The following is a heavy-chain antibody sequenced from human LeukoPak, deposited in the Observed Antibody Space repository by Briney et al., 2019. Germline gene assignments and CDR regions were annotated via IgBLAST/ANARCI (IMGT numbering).Heavy chain of an antibody. CDR2: ISDSGST. Sequence: SETLSLTCTVSGGSITSYYWNWIRQPPGKGLEWIGYISDSGSTKYNPSLKSRATISIDASKNQFSLKLSSVTAADTAVYYCARDRADDVWDGFFDYWGQGTLVTVSS. J-gene: IGHJ4*02. V-gene: IGHV4-59*01. CDR1: GGSITSYY. D-gene: IGHD3-16*01. CDR3: ARDRADDVWDGFFDY.